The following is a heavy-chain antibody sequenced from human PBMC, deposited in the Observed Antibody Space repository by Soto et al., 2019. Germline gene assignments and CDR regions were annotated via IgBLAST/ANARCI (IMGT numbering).Heavy chain of an antibody. V-gene: IGHV1-58*02. CDR2: IVVGSGNT. J-gene: IGHJ6*02. D-gene: IGHD3-10*01. CDR3: AADDRLLWFGESIGYYGMDV. Sequence: GASVKVSCKASGFTFISSAMQWVRQARGQRLEWIGWIVVGSGNTNYAQKFQERVTITRDMSTSTAYMELSSLRSEDTAVYYCAADDRLLWFGESIGYYGMDVWGQGTTVTVSS. CDR1: GFTFISSA.